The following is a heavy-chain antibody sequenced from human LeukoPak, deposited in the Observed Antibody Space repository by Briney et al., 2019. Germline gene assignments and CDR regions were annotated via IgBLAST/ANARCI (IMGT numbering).Heavy chain of an antibody. V-gene: IGHV3-15*01. CDR1: GFSFSNAW. D-gene: IGHD3-22*01. J-gene: IGHJ4*02. CDR2: IKSKSDGGTT. CDR3: TTDSPAMIDFDH. Sequence: QPGGSLRLSCAASGFSFSNAWMSWVRQAPGKGLEWVGRIKSKSDGGTTDYAAPVKGRFTISRDDSKDTLYLQMNSLQIEDAAIYYCTTDSPAMIDFDHWGQGALVTVSS.